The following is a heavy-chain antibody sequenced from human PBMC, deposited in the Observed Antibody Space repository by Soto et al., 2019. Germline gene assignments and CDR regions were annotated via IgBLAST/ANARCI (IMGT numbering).Heavy chain of an antibody. J-gene: IGHJ4*02. CDR3: ARAIGPTLFDY. D-gene: IGHD3-22*01. CDR1: GFTFSSYD. V-gene: IGHV3-13*04. CDR2: IGAAGDT. Sequence: GGSLRLSCSASGFTFSSYDMHWVRQGPGKGLEWVSAIGAAGDTNYAGSVKGRFTISRENARNSLYLQMNSLRAGDTAIYFCARAIGPTLFDYWGQGTPVTVSS.